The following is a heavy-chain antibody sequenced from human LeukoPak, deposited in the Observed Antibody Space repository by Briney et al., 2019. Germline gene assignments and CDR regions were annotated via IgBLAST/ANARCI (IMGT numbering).Heavy chain of an antibody. V-gene: IGHV4-34*01. Sequence: SETLSLTCAVYGGSFSGYYWSWIRQPPGKGLEWIGEINHSGSTNYNPSLKSRVTISVDTSKNQFSLKLGSVTAADTAVYYCARDRVVAATLYYYMDVWGKGTTVTISS. CDR3: ARDRVVAATLYYYMDV. CDR1: GGSFSGYY. D-gene: IGHD2-15*01. J-gene: IGHJ6*03. CDR2: INHSGST.